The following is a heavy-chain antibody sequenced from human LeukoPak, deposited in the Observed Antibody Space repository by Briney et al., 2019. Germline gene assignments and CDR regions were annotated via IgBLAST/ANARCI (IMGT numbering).Heavy chain of an antibody. CDR1: GGSISSGDYS. CDR2: IYYSGST. D-gene: IGHD3-3*01. V-gene: IGHV4-30-4*01. J-gene: IGHJ4*02. CDR3: ARFTIFGDDY. Sequence: SETLSLTCTVSGGSISSGDYSWSWIRQPPGKGLEWIGYIYYSGSTYYNPSLKSRVTISVDTSKNQFSLKLSSVTAADTAVYYCARFTIFGDDYWGQGTLVTVSS.